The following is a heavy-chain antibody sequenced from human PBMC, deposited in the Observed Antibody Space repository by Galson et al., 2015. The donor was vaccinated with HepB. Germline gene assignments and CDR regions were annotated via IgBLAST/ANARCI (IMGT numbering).Heavy chain of an antibody. J-gene: IGHJ6*02. Sequence: ETLSLTCTVSGGSISSYYWNWIRQPPGKGLEWIGYIYYSGTTNYNPSLKSRVTISVDTSKNQFSLKLSSVTAADTAVYYCARGRSDYTNYVYYYGMDVWGQGTTVTVSS. V-gene: IGHV4-59*01. CDR1: GGSISSYY. D-gene: IGHD4-11*01. CDR3: ARGRSDYTNYVYYYGMDV. CDR2: IYYSGTT.